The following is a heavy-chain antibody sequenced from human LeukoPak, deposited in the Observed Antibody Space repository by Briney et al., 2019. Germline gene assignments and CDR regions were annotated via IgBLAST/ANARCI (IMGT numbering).Heavy chain of an antibody. CDR1: GYSISSGYY. D-gene: IGHD6-19*01. CDR2: IYHSGST. Sequence: SETLSLTCTVSGYSISSGYYWGWIRQPPGKGLEWIGSIYHSGSTYYNPSLKSRVTISVDTSKNQFSLKLSSVTAADTAVYYCARHRVQWHSGYWGRGTLVTVSS. V-gene: IGHV4-38-2*02. J-gene: IGHJ4*02. CDR3: ARHRVQWHSGY.